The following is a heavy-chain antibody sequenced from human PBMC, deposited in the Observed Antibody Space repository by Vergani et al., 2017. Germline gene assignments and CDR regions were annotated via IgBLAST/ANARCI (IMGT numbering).Heavy chain of an antibody. D-gene: IGHD3-22*01. Sequence: EVQLLQSGGGVIQPGGSVRLSCAASGFTFSACPMTWVRQAPGKGLEWVSSISARYLSTYYADSVKGRFTISRDNSKNMLYLQMNSLRAEDTAVYYCARLSYDTTPYLQGGYDCWGQGTLGSVSS. CDR3: ARLSYDTTPYLQGGYDC. V-gene: IGHV3-23*01. J-gene: IGHJ4*02. CDR2: ISARYLST. CDR1: GFTFSACP.